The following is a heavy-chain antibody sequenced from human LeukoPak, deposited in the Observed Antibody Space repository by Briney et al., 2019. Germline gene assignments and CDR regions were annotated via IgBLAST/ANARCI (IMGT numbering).Heavy chain of an antibody. V-gene: IGHV1-69*13. CDR1: GYTFTSYA. CDR3: ARVRFCSSSSCQDDNWFDP. CDR2: IIPIFGTA. J-gene: IGHJ5*02. Sequence: GASVKVSCKASGYTFTSYAISWVRQAPGQGLEWMGGIIPIFGTANYAQKFQGRVTITADESTSTAYMELSSLRSEDTAVYYCARVRFCSSSSCQDDNWFDPWGQGTLVSVSS. D-gene: IGHD2-2*01.